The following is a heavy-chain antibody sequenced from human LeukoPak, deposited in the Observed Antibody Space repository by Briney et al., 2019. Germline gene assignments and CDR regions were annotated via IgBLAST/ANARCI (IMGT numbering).Heavy chain of an antibody. CDR2: INSDGSST. D-gene: IGHD3-10*01. V-gene: IGHV3-74*01. CDR3: ARGGIRFIDY. J-gene: IGHJ4*02. Sequence: GGSLRLPCAASGFTFSSYWMYWVRQAPGKGLVWVSRINSDGSSTNYADSVKGRFTISRDNAKNTLYLQMNSLRAEDTAVYYCARGGIRFIDYWGQGTLVTVSS. CDR1: GFTFSSYW.